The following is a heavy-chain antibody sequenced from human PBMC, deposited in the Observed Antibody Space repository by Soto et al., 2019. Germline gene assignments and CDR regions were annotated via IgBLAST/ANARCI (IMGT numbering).Heavy chain of an antibody. V-gene: IGHV5-10-1*01. CDR2: IDPSDSYT. Sequence: PGESLKISCKGSGYSFTSYWISWVRQMPGKGLEWMGRIDPSDSYTNYSPSFQGHVTISADKSISTAYLQWSSLKASDTAMYYCARVAVAGYYYYGMDVWGQGTTVTVSS. CDR1: GYSFTSYW. D-gene: IGHD6-19*01. J-gene: IGHJ6*02. CDR3: ARVAVAGYYYYGMDV.